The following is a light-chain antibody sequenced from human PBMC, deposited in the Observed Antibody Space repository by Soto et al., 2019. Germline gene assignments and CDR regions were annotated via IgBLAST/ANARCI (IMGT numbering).Light chain of an antibody. CDR3: CSYAGSPV. V-gene: IGLV2-23*01. CDR2: EGS. Sequence: QSALTQPASVSGSPGQSITISCTGTSSDVGSYNLVSWYQQHPGKAPKLMIYEGSKRPSGVSNRFSGSKSGNTASLTISGLQAEDEADYYCCSYAGSPVFGTGTQLTVL. J-gene: IGLJ1*01. CDR1: SSDVGSYNL.